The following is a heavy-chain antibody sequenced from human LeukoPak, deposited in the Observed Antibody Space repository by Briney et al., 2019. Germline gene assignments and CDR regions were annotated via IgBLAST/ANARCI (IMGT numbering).Heavy chain of an antibody. CDR1: GYRFTNYW. V-gene: IGHV5-51*01. D-gene: IGHD3-9*01. J-gene: IGHJ4*02. CDR2: IYPGDSDT. CDR3: ARTELSGTGYLDY. Sequence: GESLKISCKGSGYRFTNYWIGWVRQMPGKGLEWMGIIYPGDSDTRYSPSFQGQVTISADKSISTAYLQWSSLKASDTAMYYCARTELSGTGYLDYWGQGTLVTVSS.